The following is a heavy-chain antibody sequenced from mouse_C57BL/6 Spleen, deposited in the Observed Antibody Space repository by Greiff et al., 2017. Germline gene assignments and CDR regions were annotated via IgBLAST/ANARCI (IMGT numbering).Heavy chain of an antibody. V-gene: IGHV14-4*01. CDR1: GFNIKDAY. Sequence: EVKLQQSGAELVRPGASVKLSCTASGFNIKDAYMHWVKQRPEQGLEWIGWIDPENGDTEYASKFQGKATITADTSSNTAYLQLSSLTSEDTAVYYCTRGYDEVYFDYWGQGTTLTVSS. J-gene: IGHJ2*01. CDR3: TRGYDEVYFDY. D-gene: IGHD2-2*01. CDR2: IDPENGDT.